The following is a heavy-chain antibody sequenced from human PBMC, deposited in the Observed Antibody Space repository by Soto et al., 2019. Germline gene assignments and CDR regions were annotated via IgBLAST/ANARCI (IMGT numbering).Heavy chain of an antibody. CDR2: ISGSGGST. CDR1: GFTFSTYA. D-gene: IGHD1-26*01. J-gene: IGHJ4*02. CDR3: AKDNSGGWLDYLNVDY. V-gene: IGHV3-23*01. Sequence: GGSLRLSCAASGFTFSTYAMSWVRQAPGKGLEWVSAISGSGGSTHYADSVKGRFTVSRDNSKNTLYLQMNSLRAEDTAIYYCAKDNSGGWLDYLNVDYWGQGTLVTVSS.